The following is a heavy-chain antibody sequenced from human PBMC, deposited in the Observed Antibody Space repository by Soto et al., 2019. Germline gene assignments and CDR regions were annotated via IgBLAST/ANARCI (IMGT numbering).Heavy chain of an antibody. V-gene: IGHV1-69*02. CDR1: GGTFSSYT. J-gene: IGHJ3*02. D-gene: IGHD3-10*01. CDR3: ASVLGFGEHDVFDI. CDR2: IIPILGIA. Sequence: QVQLVQSGAEVKKPGSSVKVSCKASGGTFSSYTISWVRQAPGQGLEWMGRIIPILGIANYAQKFQGRVTITADKSTSTAYMELSSLRSEDTAVYYCASVLGFGEHDVFDIWGQGTMVTVSS.